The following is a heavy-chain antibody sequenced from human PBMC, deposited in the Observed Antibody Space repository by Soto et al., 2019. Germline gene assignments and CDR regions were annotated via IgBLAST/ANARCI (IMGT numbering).Heavy chain of an antibody. Sequence: EVPLLESGGGLVQPGGSLRLSCAASGFTFSSYAMSWVRQAPGKGLEWVSSIVGSGGNIHYADSVKGRFTISRDNSKSPLYLQMNSLRAEDTAVYYCAKERGISGWYYCYGMDVWGQGTTVTVSS. CDR1: GFTFSSYA. CDR2: IVGSGGNI. CDR3: AKERGISGWYYCYGMDV. D-gene: IGHD6-19*01. J-gene: IGHJ6*02. V-gene: IGHV3-23*01.